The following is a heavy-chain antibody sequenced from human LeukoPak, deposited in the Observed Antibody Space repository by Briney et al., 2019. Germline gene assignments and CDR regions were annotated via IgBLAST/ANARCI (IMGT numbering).Heavy chain of an antibody. Sequence: PSQTLSLTCTVSGGSISSGDYYWSWIRQHPGKGLEWIGNIYYSGSTYYNPSLKSRVTISVDTSKSQFSLKLSSVTAADTAVYHCAREGYDSSYYYYLDYWGQGTLVTVSS. D-gene: IGHD3-22*01. CDR2: IYYSGST. CDR1: GGSISSGDYY. J-gene: IGHJ4*02. V-gene: IGHV4-31*03. CDR3: AREGYDSSYYYYLDY.